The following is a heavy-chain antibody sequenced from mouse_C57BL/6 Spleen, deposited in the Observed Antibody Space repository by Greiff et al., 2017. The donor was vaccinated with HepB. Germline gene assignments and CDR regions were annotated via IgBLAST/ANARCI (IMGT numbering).Heavy chain of an antibody. D-gene: IGHD3-2*02. CDR3: ARFGAQGYYYDY. V-gene: IGHV1-82*01. CDR2: IYPGAGDT. J-gene: IGHJ2*01. CDR1: GYAFSSPW. Sequence: QVQLQPSGPELVKPGASVKISCKASGYAFSSPWLNWVKQRPGKGLEWIGRIYPGAGDTHYNGKFKGKATLTADKSSSTSYMQLRSLTSEDSAVYFCARFGAQGYYYDYWGQGTTLTVSS.